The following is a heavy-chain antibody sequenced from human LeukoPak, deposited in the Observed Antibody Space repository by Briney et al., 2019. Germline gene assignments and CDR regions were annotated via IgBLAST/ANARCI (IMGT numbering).Heavy chain of an antibody. D-gene: IGHD3-3*01. CDR2: IRSKAYGGTT. Sequence: GGSLRLSCTASGFTFGDYAMSWVRQAPGKGLEWVGFIRSKAYGGTTEYAASVKGRFTISRDDSKSIAYLQMNSLKTEDTAVYYCTRDGEGYYYYYYMDVWGKGTTVTISS. CDR3: TRDGEGYYYYYYMDV. CDR1: GFTFGDYA. J-gene: IGHJ6*03. V-gene: IGHV3-49*04.